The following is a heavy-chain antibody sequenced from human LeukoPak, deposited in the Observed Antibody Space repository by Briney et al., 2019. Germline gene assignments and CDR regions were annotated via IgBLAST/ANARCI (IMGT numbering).Heavy chain of an antibody. D-gene: IGHD1-26*01. Sequence: PGRSLRLSCAASGFTFSSYAMHWVRQAPGKGLEWVAVISYDGSNKYYADSMKGRFTISRDNSKNTLYLQMNSLRAEDTAVYYCAKDYSLDVWGQGTTVTVSS. CDR2: ISYDGSNK. V-gene: IGHV3-30-3*01. J-gene: IGHJ6*02. CDR3: AKDYSLDV. CDR1: GFTFSSYA.